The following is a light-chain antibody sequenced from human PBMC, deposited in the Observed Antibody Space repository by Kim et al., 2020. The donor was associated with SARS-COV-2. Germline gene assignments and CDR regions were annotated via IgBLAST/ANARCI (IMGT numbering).Light chain of an antibody. CDR2: EVS. V-gene: IGKV2D-29*01. Sequence: VSISCKSSQSLLNSDGRTDLYWYLQKPGQPPQLLIYEVSNRVSGVPDRFSGSGSGTDFTLKISRVEAEDVGIYYCMHNIHLPRLTFGGGTKVDIK. J-gene: IGKJ4*01. CDR1: QSLLNSDGRTD. CDR3: MHNIHLPRLT.